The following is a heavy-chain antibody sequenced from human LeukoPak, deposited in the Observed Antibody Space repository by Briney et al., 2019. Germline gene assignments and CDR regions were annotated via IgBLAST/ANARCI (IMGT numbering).Heavy chain of an antibody. CDR2: FDPEDGET. D-gene: IGHD3-10*01. Sequence: ASVKVSCKGSGYTLTELSMHWVRQPPGKGLEWMGRFDPEDGETIYEQKFQGRGTMTADTSTDTVYMELSSLRSEDAAEYYCATEGKMVRGVYTDYWGKGILVTVSS. CDR1: GYTLTELS. CDR3: ATEGKMVRGVYTDY. V-gene: IGHV1-24*01. J-gene: IGHJ4*02.